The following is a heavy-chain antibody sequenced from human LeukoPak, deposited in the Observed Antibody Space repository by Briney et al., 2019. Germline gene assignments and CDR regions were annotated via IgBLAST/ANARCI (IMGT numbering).Heavy chain of an antibody. CDR2: ISGYNGNT. CDR1: GYTFTSYG. J-gene: IGHJ4*02. Sequence: ASVKVPCKASGYTFTSYGISWVRQAPGQGLEWMGWISGYNGNTNYAQKLQGRVTMTTDTSTSTVYMELRSLRSDDTAVYYCARDQDEYSSSSGPDYWGQGTLVTVSS. V-gene: IGHV1-18*01. CDR3: ARDQDEYSSSSGPDY. D-gene: IGHD6-6*01.